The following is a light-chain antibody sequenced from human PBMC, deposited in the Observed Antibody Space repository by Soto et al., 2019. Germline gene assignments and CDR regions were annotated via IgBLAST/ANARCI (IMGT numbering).Light chain of an antibody. CDR3: CSYAGGASVV. CDR1: SSDFGRYNL. J-gene: IGLJ2*01. V-gene: IGLV2-23*01. CDR2: EDI. Sequence: QSALTQPASVSGSPGQSITISCTGTSSDFGRYNLVSWYQQHPGKAPKLIIYEDIERPSGVSDRFSGSKSGNTASLTISGLQTEDEADYYCCSYAGGASVVFGGGTKLTVL.